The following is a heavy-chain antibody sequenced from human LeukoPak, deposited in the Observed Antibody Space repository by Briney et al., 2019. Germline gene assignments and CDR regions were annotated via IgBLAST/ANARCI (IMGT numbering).Heavy chain of an antibody. D-gene: IGHD1-14*01. CDR1: GASTSSRY. CDR3: AHTTAWPGFDF. CDR2: IYNAKNT. V-gene: IGHV4-59*08. J-gene: IGHJ4*02. Sequence: SETLSLTCSASGASTSSRYWSWIRQFPGGTLEWIGHIYNAKNTKYNPSLTSRVTLSVDTSRNQVSLMLTSLTAAATAIYYYAHTTAWPGFDFWGAGALVTVSS.